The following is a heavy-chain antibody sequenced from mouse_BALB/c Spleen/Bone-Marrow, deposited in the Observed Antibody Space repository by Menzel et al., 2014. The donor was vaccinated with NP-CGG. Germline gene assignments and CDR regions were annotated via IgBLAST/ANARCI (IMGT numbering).Heavy chain of an antibody. CDR1: GYTFTDYA. CDR2: ISTYYGDA. J-gene: IGHJ4*01. V-gene: IGHV1S137*01. Sequence: VQLQQSGAELVRPGVSVKISCKGSGYTFTDYAMHWVKQSHAKSLEWIGVISTYYGDASYNQKFKGKATMSVDKSSSTAYMELARLTSEDSAIYYCARDAMDYWGQGTSVTVSS. CDR3: ARDAMDY.